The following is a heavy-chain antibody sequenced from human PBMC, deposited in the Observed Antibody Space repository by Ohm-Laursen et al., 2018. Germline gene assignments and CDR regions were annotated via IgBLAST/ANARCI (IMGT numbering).Heavy chain of an antibody. CDR2: INHSGST. J-gene: IGHJ6*02. V-gene: IGHV4-34*01. CDR1: GYSISSGYY. D-gene: IGHD6-6*01. CDR3: ARCGRIAARQRGYYGMDV. Sequence: SDTLSLTCAVSGYSISSGYYWSWIRQPPGKGLEWIGEINHSGSTNYNPSLKSRVTISVDTSKNQFSLKLSSVTAADTAVYYCARCGRIAARQRGYYGMDVWGQGTTVTVSS.